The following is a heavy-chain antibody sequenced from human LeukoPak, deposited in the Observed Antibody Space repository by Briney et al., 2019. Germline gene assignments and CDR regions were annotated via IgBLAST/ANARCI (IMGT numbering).Heavy chain of an antibody. Sequence: GGSLRLSCAASGFTFSSYWMSWVRLAPGEGLEWVSIIYGGGTTNYADSVKGRFTISRDNSKNTLYLQMNSLRAEDTAVYYCARSQGVGATAYFDRWGRGTLVTVSS. J-gene: IGHJ2*01. CDR2: IYGGGTT. CDR1: GFTFSSYW. V-gene: IGHV3-53*01. D-gene: IGHD1-26*01. CDR3: ARSQGVGATAYFDR.